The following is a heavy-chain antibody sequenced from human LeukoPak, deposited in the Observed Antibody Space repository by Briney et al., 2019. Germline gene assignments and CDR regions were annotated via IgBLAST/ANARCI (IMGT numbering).Heavy chain of an antibody. CDR2: IIGSGGGT. CDR3: AKHAGYSSSWQSPYFDY. Sequence: QPGGSLRLSCAASGFTFSSYAMSWVRQAPGKGLEWVSSIIGSGGGTYYADSVKGRFTISRDNSKNTLYLQMNSLRAEDTAVYYCAKHAGYSSSWQSPYFDYWGQGTLVTVSS. D-gene: IGHD6-13*01. J-gene: IGHJ4*02. CDR1: GFTFSSYA. V-gene: IGHV3-23*01.